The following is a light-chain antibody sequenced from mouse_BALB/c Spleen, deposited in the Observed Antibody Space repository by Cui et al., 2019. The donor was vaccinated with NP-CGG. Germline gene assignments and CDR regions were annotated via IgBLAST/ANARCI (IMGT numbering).Light chain of an antibody. Sequence: QAVVTQVSALTTSPGGTVTLTCRSSTGPVTTSNYANWVQEKPDHLFTGLIGGPSNRAPGVPARFSGFLIGDKAALTITGAQTEDDAMYFCALWYSNHWVFGGGTKLTVL. J-gene: IGLJ1*01. CDR3: ALWYSNHWV. CDR2: GPS. CDR1: TGPVTTSNY. V-gene: IGLV2*02.